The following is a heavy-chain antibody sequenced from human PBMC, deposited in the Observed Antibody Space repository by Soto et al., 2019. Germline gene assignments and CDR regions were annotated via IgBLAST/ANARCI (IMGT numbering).Heavy chain of an antibody. CDR3: ALNYYYDSPFDY. CDR1: GFTFSSYA. V-gene: IGHV3-64*01. CDR2: ISSNGGST. D-gene: IGHD3-22*01. Sequence: GGSLRLSCAASGFTFSSYAMHWVRQAPGKGLEYVSAISSNGGSTYYANSVKGRFTISRDNSKNTLYLQMGSLRAEDMAVYYCALNYYYDSPFDYWGQGTLVTVSS. J-gene: IGHJ4*02.